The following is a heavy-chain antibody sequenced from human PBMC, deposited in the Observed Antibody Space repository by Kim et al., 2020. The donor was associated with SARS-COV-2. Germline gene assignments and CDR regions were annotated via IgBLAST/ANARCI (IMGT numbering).Heavy chain of an antibody. Sequence: SETLSLTCTVSGGSLSSYYWSWIRQSPGKGLEYIGYIHYTGSTNYRPSLKSRVTISLETSKNQFSLKLSSVTAADTAVYFCARMSCRGGSCCFDPWGQGTLVVVSS. J-gene: IGHJ5*02. CDR2: IHYTGST. CDR3: ARMSCRGGSCCFDP. V-gene: IGHV4-59*08. CDR1: GGSLSSYY. D-gene: IGHD2-15*01.